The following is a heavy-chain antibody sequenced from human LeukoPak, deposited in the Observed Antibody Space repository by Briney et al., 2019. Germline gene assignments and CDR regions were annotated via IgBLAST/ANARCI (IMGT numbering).Heavy chain of an antibody. J-gene: IGHJ4*02. Sequence: GGSLRLSCAASGFTFRSYWMHWVRQAPGKGLVWVSRINIDGSSGSYADSVEGRFTISRDNAKNTLYLQMNSLRAEDTAVYYCARDTGDFWMDYWGQGTLATVSS. CDR1: GFTFRSYW. CDR3: ARDTGDFWMDY. D-gene: IGHD3-3*01. V-gene: IGHV3-74*01. CDR2: INIDGSSG.